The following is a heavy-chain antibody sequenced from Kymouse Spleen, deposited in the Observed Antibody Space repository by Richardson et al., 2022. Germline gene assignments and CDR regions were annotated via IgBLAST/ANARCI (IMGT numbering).Heavy chain of an antibody. D-gene: IGHD6-6*01. CDR2: IYYSGST. Sequence: QLQLQESGPGLVKPSETLSLTCTVSGGSISSSSYYWGWIRQPPGKGLEWIGSIYYSGSTYYNPSLKSRVTISVDTSKNQFSLKLSSVTAADTAVYYCARPHSSSSDDAFDIWGQGTMVTVSS. J-gene: IGHJ3*02. CDR3: ARPHSSSSDDAFDI. CDR1: GGSISSSSYY. V-gene: IGHV4-39*01.